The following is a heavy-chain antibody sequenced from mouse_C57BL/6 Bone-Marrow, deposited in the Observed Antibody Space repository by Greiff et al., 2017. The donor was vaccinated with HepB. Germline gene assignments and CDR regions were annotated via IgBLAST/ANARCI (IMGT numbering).Heavy chain of an antibody. J-gene: IGHJ3*01. Sequence: DVMLVESGGDLVKPGGSLKLSCAASGFTFSSYGMSWVRQTPDKRLEWVATISSGGSYTYYPDSVKGRFTISRDNAKNTLYLQMSSLKSEDTAMYYCARFPSIYYDYPWFAYWGQGTLVTVSA. CDR3: ARFPSIYYDYPWFAY. CDR1: GFTFSSYG. D-gene: IGHD2-4*01. CDR2: ISSGGSYT. V-gene: IGHV5-6*02.